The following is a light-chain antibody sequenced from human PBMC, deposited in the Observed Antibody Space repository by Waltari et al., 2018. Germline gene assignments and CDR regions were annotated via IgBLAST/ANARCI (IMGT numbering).Light chain of an antibody. CDR3: QQRSNWPPIT. CDR2: DAS. CDR1: QSVSRY. V-gene: IGKV3-11*01. Sequence: EIVLTQSPATLSLSPGESANLPCRASQSVSRYLAWYQQTPGQAPRLLIYDASNRATGIPARCSGSGSGTDFTLTISSLEPEDFAVYYCQQRSNWPPITFGQGTRLEIK. J-gene: IGKJ5*01.